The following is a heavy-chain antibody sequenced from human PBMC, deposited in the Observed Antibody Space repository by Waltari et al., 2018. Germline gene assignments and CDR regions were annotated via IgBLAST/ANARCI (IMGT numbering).Heavy chain of an antibody. Sequence: QVQLVESGGGVVQPGRSLRLSCTASGCTLSTYGMHWFRPAPGKGLEWVAVTWSVGNNKFYGEYVRGRFTISRDNSKNTLYLEMDSLRAEDTGVYYCARGYSSSDKVGDFDYWGQGTLVTVSS. CDR3: ARGYSSSDKVGDFDY. D-gene: IGHD2-15*01. V-gene: IGHV3-33*01. CDR1: GCTLSTYG. CDR2: TWSVGNNK. J-gene: IGHJ4*02.